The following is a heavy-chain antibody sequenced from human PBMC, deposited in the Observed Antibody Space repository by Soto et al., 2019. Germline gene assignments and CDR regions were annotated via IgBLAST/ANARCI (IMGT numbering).Heavy chain of an antibody. CDR1: GYTFTSYA. CDR3: ARSIVVVTALDY. V-gene: IGHV1-3*05. CDR2: INAGNGNT. D-gene: IGHD2-21*02. J-gene: IGHJ4*02. Sequence: QVQLVQSGAEEKKPGASVKVSCKASGYTFTSYAMHWVRQAPGHRLEWMGWINAGNGNTKYSQKLQGRVTITRDTSASTAYMELSSLKSEDTAVYYCARSIVVVTALDYWGQGTLVTVSS.